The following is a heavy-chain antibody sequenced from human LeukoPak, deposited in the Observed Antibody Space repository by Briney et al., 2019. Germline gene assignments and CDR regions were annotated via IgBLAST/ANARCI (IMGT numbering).Heavy chain of an antibody. D-gene: IGHD3-22*01. CDR2: INPNSGGT. J-gene: IGHJ4*02. Sequence: ASVKVSCXASGYTFTGYYMHWVRQAPGQGLEWMGWINPNSGGTNYAQKFQGRVTMTRDTSISTAYMELSRLRSDDTAVYYCARDRFSMSQTSYYDSSGYYWGQGTLVTVSS. CDR3: ARDRFSMSQTSYYDSSGYY. V-gene: IGHV1-2*02. CDR1: GYTFTGYY.